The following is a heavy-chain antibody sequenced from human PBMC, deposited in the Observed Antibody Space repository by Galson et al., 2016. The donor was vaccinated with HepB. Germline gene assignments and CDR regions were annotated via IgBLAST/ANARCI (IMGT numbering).Heavy chain of an antibody. D-gene: IGHD3-10*01. Sequence: CAISGDSVSSTSAGWSWVRQSPSRGLEWLGRTFYRSKWYYDYAISVRSRITINPDTSKNQFSLQLISVTPEDKAVYYCARGGLVRGAHGGSFDSWGQGTLVTVSS. J-gene: IGHJ4*01. V-gene: IGHV6-1*01. CDR2: TFYRSKWYY. CDR3: ARGGLVRGAHGGSFDS. CDR1: GDSVSSTSAG.